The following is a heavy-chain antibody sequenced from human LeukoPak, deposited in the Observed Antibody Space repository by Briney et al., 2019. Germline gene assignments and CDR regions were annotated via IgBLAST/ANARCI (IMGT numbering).Heavy chain of an antibody. CDR1: GFTFSNYA. CDR3: AKHPHYYYYYMDV. CDR2: INGRGGST. J-gene: IGHJ6*03. V-gene: IGHV3-23*01. Sequence: PGGSLRLSCAASGFTFSNYAMSWVRQAPGKGLEWVSSINGRGGSTYYADSVKGRFTISRDNSKNTLYLQMNSLRAEDTAVYYCAKHPHYYYYYMDVWGKGTTVTVSS.